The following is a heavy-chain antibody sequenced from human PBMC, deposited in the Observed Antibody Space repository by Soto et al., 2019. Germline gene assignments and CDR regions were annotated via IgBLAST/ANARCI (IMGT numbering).Heavy chain of an antibody. CDR3: ARDSIGYYGSGSYDWFDP. Sequence: GSLRLSCAASGFTFISYSMNWVRQAPGKGLEWVSYISSSSSTIYYADSVKGRFTISRDNAKNSLYLQMNSLRAEDTAVYYCARDSIGYYGSGSYDWFDPWGQGTLVTVSS. D-gene: IGHD3-10*01. J-gene: IGHJ5*02. V-gene: IGHV3-48*01. CDR2: ISSSSSTI. CDR1: GFTFISYS.